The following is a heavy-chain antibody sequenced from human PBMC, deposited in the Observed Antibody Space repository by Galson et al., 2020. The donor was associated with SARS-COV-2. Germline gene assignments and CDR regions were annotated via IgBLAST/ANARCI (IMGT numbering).Heavy chain of an antibody. D-gene: IGHD3-10*01. CDR2: ISSSGSTI. J-gene: IGHJ1*01. CDR1: GFTFSDYY. CDR3: ARDPINPERFGELWYFQH. V-gene: IGHV3-11*01. Sequence: GESLKISCAASGFTFSDYYLSWIRQAPGKGLEWVSYISSSGSTIYYADPVKGRFTISRDNAKNSLYLQMNSLRAEDTAVYYCARDPINPERFGELWYFQHWGQGTLVTVSS.